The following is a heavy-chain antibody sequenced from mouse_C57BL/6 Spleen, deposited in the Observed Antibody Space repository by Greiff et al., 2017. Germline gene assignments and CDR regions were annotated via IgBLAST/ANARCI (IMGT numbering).Heavy chain of an antibody. D-gene: IGHD1-1*01. CDR1: GYAFSSYW. Sequence: VQLQQSGAELVKPGASVKISCKASGYAFSSYWMNWVKQRPGKGIEWIGQIYPGDGDTNYNGKFKGKATLTADKSSSTAYMQLSSLTSEDSAVYFCARSDYYGSGYAMDYWGQGTSVTVSS. CDR2: IYPGDGDT. V-gene: IGHV1-80*01. J-gene: IGHJ4*01. CDR3: ARSDYYGSGYAMDY.